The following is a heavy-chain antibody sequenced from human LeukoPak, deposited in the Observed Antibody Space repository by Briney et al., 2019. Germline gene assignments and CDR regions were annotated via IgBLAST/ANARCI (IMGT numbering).Heavy chain of an antibody. V-gene: IGHV3-9*01. CDR1: GFTFDDYA. CDR3: ARGATDVTRWFDP. CDR2: ISWNSGSI. Sequence: GGSLRLSCAASGFTFDDYAMHWVRRAPGKGLEWVSGISWNSGSIGYADSVKGRFTISRDNAKNSLYLQMNGLRAEDTAVYYCARGATDVTRWFDPWGQGTRVTVSS. D-gene: IGHD1-1*01. J-gene: IGHJ5*02.